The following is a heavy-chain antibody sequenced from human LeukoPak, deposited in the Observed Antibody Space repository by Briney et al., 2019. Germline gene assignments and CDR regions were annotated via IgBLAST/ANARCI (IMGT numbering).Heavy chain of an antibody. CDR1: GFTFSSYA. CDR3: AREPLYGDYDYYFDY. J-gene: IGHJ4*02. V-gene: IGHV3-30-3*01. D-gene: IGHD4-17*01. CDR2: ISYDGSNK. Sequence: PGGSLRLSCAASGFTFSSYAKHWVRQAPGKGLEWVAVISYDGSNKYYADSVKGRFTISRDNSKNTLYLQVNSLRAEDTAVSYCAREPLYGDYDYYFDYWGQGTLVTVSS.